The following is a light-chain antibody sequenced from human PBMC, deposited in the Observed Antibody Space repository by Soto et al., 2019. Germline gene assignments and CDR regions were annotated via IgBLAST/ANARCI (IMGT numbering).Light chain of an antibody. J-gene: IGKJ5*01. CDR3: QHYETYPLT. CDR2: DAS. CDR1: QSIHNW. Sequence: DIRMTQSPSTLSASVGDRVSITCRASQSIHNWLAWYQQKPGRAPKLLIYDASTLQSGVQSRFSGRAFGTEFTLTFNSLQPDDFATYYCQHYETYPLTFGQGTRLEI. V-gene: IGKV1-5*01.